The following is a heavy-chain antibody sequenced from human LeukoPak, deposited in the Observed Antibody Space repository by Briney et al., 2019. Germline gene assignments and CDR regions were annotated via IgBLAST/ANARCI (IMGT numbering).Heavy chain of an antibody. CDR1: GFTFSNYG. D-gene: IGHD6-19*01. CDR2: IRYDGSNK. CDR3: ARDIRSSSGPIDAFDI. J-gene: IGHJ3*02. V-gene: IGHV3-30*02. Sequence: GGSLRLSCAASGFTFSNYGMHWVRQAPGKGLEWVAFIRYDGSNKYYADSVKGRFTISRDNSKNSLYLQMTSLRADDTAVYYCARDIRSSSGPIDAFDIWGQGTMVTVPS.